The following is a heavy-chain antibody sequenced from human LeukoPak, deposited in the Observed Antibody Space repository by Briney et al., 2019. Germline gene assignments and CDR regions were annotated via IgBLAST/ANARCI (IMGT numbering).Heavy chain of an antibody. J-gene: IGHJ4*02. CDR2: ISWNSGSI. D-gene: IGHD2-2*01. CDR1: GFTFDDYA. V-gene: IGHV3-9*01. CDR3: AKEMDLSRYCSSTSCHPFDF. Sequence: GGSLRLSCAASGFTFDDYAMHWVRRAPGKGLEWVSGISWNSGSIDYADSVKGRFIISRDNAKNSLYLQMGSLSTEDTAFYYCAKEMDLSRYCSSTSCHPFDFWGQGTLVTVSS.